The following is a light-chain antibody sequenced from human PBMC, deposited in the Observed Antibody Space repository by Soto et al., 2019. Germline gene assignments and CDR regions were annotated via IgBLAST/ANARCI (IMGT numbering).Light chain of an antibody. J-gene: IGLJ2*01. CDR2: DVS. CDR3: SSYTSVSTVV. CDR1: RSDVGGYNY. V-gene: IGLV2-14*01. Sequence: QSVLTQPASVSGSPGQSITISCTGTRSDVGGYNYVSWYQQNPGKAPKLMIYDVSNRPSGVSNRFSGSKSGNTASLTISGLQAEDEADYYCSSYTSVSTVVFGGETKLTVL.